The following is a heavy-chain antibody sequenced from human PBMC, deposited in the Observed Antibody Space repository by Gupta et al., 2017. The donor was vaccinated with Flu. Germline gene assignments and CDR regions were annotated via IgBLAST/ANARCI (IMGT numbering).Heavy chain of an antibody. V-gene: IGHV3-23*01. CDR2: ISGSGGST. Sequence: EVQLLESGGGLVQPGGSLRLSCAASGFTFSSYAMSWVRQAPGKGLEWVSAISGSGGSTYYADSVKGRFTISRDNSKNTLYLQMNSLRAEDTAVYYCAKFLEWLFDYYYYGMDVWGQGTTVTVSS. D-gene: IGHD3-3*01. CDR3: AKFLEWLFDYYYYGMDV. J-gene: IGHJ6*02. CDR1: GFTFSSYA.